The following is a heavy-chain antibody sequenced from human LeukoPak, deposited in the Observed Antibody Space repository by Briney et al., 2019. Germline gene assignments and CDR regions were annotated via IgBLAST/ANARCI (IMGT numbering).Heavy chain of an antibody. CDR2: ISYDGSNK. CDR3: AKEMGVAAAGLDAFDI. CDR1: GFIFSSYG. J-gene: IGHJ3*02. Sequence: PGGPLRLSCAASGFIFSSYGMHWVRQAPGKGLEWVAVISYDGSNKYYADSVKGRFTISRDNSKNTLYLQMNSLRAEDTAVYYCAKEMGVAAAGLDAFDIWGQGTMVTVSS. D-gene: IGHD6-13*01. V-gene: IGHV3-30*18.